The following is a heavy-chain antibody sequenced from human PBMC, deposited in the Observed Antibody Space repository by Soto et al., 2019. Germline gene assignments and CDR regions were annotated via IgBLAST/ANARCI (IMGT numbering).Heavy chain of an antibody. J-gene: IGHJ4*02. CDR1: GFTFSSYA. D-gene: IGHD3-16*01. CDR2: ISGSGGST. V-gene: IGHV3-23*01. Sequence: GGSLRLSCVASGFTFSSYAMIWVRQAPGKGLEWVSAISGSGGSTYYADSVKGRFTISRDNSKNTLYLQMNSLRAEDTAVYYCAKGVWAGIGRSPYYFDYWGQGTLVTVSS. CDR3: AKGVWAGIGRSPYYFDY.